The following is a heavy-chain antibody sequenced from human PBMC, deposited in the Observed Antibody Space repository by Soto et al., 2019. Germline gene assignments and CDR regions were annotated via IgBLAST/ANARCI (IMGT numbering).Heavy chain of an antibody. CDR3: ARYDFWGGGSLER. D-gene: IGHD3-3*01. V-gene: IGHV1-18*01. CDR2: VTAYNDNV. Sequence: QIQLVQSGAEVKKPGASVKVSCKVSGYKFTSYGINWVRQAPGPGLEWMGWVTAYNDNVKYAEKFEVRGTVTADTASTTAYLELRELRPDDTAVFDCARYDFWGGGSLERWGEGTVVTVA. CDR1: GYKFTSYG. J-gene: IGHJ4*02.